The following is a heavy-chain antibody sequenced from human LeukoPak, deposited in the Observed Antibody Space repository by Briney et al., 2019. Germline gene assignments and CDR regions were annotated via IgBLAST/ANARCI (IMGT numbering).Heavy chain of an antibody. CDR1: GGSITGRSYY. CDR3: ARQYYDNTGYYYFDY. D-gene: IGHD3-9*01. V-gene: IGHV4-39*01. J-gene: IGHJ4*02. CDR2: MYYSGST. Sequence: PSETLSLTCTVSGGSITGRSYYWGWIRQPPGKGLEWIGSMYYSGSTYYNPSLKSRLTISVDTSKNQFSLKLTSVTAADTAVYYCARQYYDNTGYYYFDYWGQGTLVTVSS.